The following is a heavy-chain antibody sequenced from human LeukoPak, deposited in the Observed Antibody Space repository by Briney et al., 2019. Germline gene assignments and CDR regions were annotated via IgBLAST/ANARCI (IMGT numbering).Heavy chain of an antibody. D-gene: IGHD1-1*01. V-gene: IGHV5-51*01. CDR1: GYSFISYW. Sequence: GESLKISFKGSGYSFISYWIGWVRQMPGKGLEWMGIIYPGDSDTTYSPSFQGQVTISADKSINTAYLQWRSLKASDTAMYYCARSFAHVERYYFDYWGQGTLVTVSS. CDR3: ARSFAHVERYYFDY. CDR2: IYPGDSDT. J-gene: IGHJ4*02.